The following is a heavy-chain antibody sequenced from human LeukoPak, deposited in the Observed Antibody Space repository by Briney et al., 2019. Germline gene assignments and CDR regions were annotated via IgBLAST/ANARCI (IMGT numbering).Heavy chain of an antibody. CDR2: INPNSGST. D-gene: IGHD5-12*01. CDR1: GYTFTGYY. Sequence: ASVKVSCKASGYTFTGYYMHWVRQAPGQGLEWMGWINPNSGSTNYAQKFQGRVTMTRDTSISTAYMELSRLRSDGTAVYYCAGHVDLDAFDIWGQGTMVTVSS. V-gene: IGHV1-2*02. CDR3: AGHVDLDAFDI. J-gene: IGHJ3*02.